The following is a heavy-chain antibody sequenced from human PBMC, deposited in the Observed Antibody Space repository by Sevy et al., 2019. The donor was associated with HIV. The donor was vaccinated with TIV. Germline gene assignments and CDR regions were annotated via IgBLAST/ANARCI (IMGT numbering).Heavy chain of an antibody. CDR3: ARGGHLSLDAFDV. CDR1: GYSFTAHW. Sequence: GESLKISCQASGYSFTAHWIGRVRQMPGKGLEWVGLLFPGNSDVRSFQGQVTVSVDRSTNTAYLQWGGLTASDSAIYYCARGGHLSLDAFDVWGLGTMVTVSS. D-gene: IGHD2-15*01. J-gene: IGHJ3*01. CDR2: LFPGNSDV. V-gene: IGHV5-51*01.